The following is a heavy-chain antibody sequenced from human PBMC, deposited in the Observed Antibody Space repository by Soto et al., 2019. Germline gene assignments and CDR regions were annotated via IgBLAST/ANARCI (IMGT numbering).Heavy chain of an antibody. CDR1: GYTFTSYY. CDR3: ARXEAWNDVLFHYYYGMDV. CDR2: INPSGGST. J-gene: IGHJ6*02. V-gene: IGHV1-46*01. D-gene: IGHD1-1*01. Sequence: ASVKVSCKGSGYTFTSYYMHWVRQAPGQGLEWMGIINPSGGSTSYAQKFQGRVTMTRDTSTSTVYMELSSLRSEDTAVYYCARXEAWNDVLFHYYYGMDVWGQGTTVTVSS.